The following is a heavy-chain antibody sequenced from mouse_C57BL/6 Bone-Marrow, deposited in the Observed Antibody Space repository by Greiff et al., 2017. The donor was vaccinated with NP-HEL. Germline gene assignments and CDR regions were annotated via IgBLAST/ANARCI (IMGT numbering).Heavy chain of an antibody. Sequence: EVQLQQSGAGIVRPGASVKLSCTASGFNIKDDYMHWVKQRPEQGLEWIGWIDPENGDTEYASKFQGKATITADTSSNTAYLQLSSLTSEDTAVYYCTFYYGFYFDYWGQGTTLTVSS. CDR2: IDPENGDT. V-gene: IGHV14-4*01. D-gene: IGHD2-2*01. CDR3: TFYYGFYFDY. CDR1: GFNIKDDY. J-gene: IGHJ2*01.